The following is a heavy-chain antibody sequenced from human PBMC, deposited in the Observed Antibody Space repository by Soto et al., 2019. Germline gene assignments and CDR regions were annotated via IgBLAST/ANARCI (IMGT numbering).Heavy chain of an antibody. CDR3: ARIGSGSYTDY. D-gene: IGHD3-10*01. CDR2: ISGNGAGT. V-gene: IGHV3-23*01. Sequence: PGGSLRLSCAASGFTFSTYAMTWVRQAPWKGLEWVSSISGNGAGTYHADSVKGRFTISRDNSKNTLYLQMNSLRAEDTALYYCARIGSGSYTDYWGQGTLVTVSS. J-gene: IGHJ4*02. CDR1: GFTFSTYA.